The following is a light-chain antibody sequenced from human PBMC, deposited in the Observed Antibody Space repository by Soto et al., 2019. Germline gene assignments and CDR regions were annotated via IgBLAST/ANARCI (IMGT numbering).Light chain of an antibody. CDR1: QGLSTR. CDR3: QGPNGFPWP. J-gene: IGKJ1*01. V-gene: IGKV1-12*01. CDR2: GTS. Sequence: DIQMTQSPSSVSASVGDRVTITCRASQGLSTRLAWYQQKPGQAPKLLIYGTSTLQTGVPSRFSGSGSETDFTLTISSLQAEDSATYYCQGPNGFPWPFGQGTKVEIK.